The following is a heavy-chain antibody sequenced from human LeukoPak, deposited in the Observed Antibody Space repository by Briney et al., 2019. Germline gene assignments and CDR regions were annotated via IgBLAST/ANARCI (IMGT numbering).Heavy chain of an antibody. J-gene: IGHJ4*02. CDR2: MNPNSGDT. CDR1: GYTFTDYY. D-gene: IGHD2-2*01. V-gene: IGHV1-2*02. Sequence: ASVKVSCKASGYTFTDYYINWVRRAPGQGLEWMGWMNPNSGDTDFAQKFQGRVTMTRDTSISTAYMELSRLTSDDTAVYYCARIRSVDIMPFDYWGQGTLVTVSS. CDR3: ARIRSVDIMPFDY.